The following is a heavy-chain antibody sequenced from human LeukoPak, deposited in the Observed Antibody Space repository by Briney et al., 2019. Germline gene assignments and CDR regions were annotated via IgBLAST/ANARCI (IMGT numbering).Heavy chain of an antibody. CDR1: GGSISRYY. CDR2: IYYSGIT. Sequence: SSETLSLTCTVSGGSISRYYWSWIRQPPGKGLEWIGYIYYSGITTDTPPLKSRVTLSVDTSKTQLYLMLSSLTAADTAVYYCARLPPGGKGTYFDYWGQGTLVTVSA. J-gene: IGHJ4*02. V-gene: IGHV4-59*08. CDR3: ARLPPGGKGTYFDY. D-gene: IGHD4-23*01.